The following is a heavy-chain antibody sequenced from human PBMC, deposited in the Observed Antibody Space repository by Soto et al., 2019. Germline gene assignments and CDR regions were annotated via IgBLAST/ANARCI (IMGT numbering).Heavy chain of an antibody. CDR2: IYPGDSDT. J-gene: IGHJ3*02. CDR3: ARDDIGAPNAFDM. V-gene: IGHV5-51*01. D-gene: IGHD3-9*01. CDR1: GYSFTSYW. Sequence: RGESLKISCKGSGYSFTSYWIGWVRQMPGKGLEWMGIIYPGDSDTRYSPSFQGQVTISADNSKNTLYLQMDSLRAGDTALYYCARDDIGAPNAFDMWGQGTMVTVSS.